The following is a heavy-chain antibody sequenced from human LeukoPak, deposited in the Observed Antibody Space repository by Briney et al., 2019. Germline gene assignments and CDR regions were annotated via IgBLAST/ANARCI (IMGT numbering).Heavy chain of an antibody. D-gene: IGHD2-15*01. J-gene: IGHJ3*02. CDR3: ASLGYCSGGSCYSLRAFDI. CDR1: GYTSTGYY. CDR2: INPNSGGT. V-gene: IGHV1-2*06. Sequence: ASVKVSCKASGYTSTGYYMHWVRQAPGQGLEWMGRINPNSGGTNYAQKFQGRVTMTRDTSISTAYMELSRLRSDDTAVYYCASLGYCSGGSCYSLRAFDIWGQGTMVTVSS.